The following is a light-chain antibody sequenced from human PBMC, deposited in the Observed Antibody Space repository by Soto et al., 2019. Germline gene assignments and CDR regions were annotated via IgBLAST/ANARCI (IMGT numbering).Light chain of an antibody. CDR1: QSISSW. J-gene: IGKJ5*01. V-gene: IGKV1-5*03. CDR2: KAS. Sequence: DIQMTQSPSTLSASVGDRVTITCRASQSISSWLAWYQQKPGKAPKLLIYKASSLESGVPSRFSGSGSGTEFTLTISSLQPADFATYYCQQYNFYPITFGQGTRLEIK. CDR3: QQYNFYPIT.